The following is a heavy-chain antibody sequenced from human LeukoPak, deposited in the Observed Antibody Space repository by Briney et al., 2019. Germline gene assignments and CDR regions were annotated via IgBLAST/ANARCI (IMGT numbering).Heavy chain of an antibody. Sequence: GGSLRLSCAASGFTFSSYAMSWVRQAPGKGLEWVSGISGSGCSTHFAAPAKGRFTISRDHSKNTLYLQMNSLGGEDTAEYYCAKDLPSNIVGASYYFDYWGQGILVTVSS. CDR1: GFTFSSYA. CDR3: AKDLPSNIVGASYYFDY. J-gene: IGHJ4*02. CDR2: ISGSGCST. D-gene: IGHD1-26*01. V-gene: IGHV3-23*01.